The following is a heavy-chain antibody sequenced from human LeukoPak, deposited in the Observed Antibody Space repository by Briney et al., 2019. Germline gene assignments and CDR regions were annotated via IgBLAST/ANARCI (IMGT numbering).Heavy chain of an antibody. CDR1: GGAFSSGELY. J-gene: IGHJ4*02. CDR3: ARALNENSYAFDS. D-gene: IGHD5-18*01. V-gene: IGHV4-30-4*01. CDR2: LSYTGST. Sequence: PSETLSLTCTVSGGAFSSGELYWSWIRQPPGKGLEWIGYLSYTGSTYYNPSLKSRVSISVDTSKNQFSLKLMSVTAADTAVYHCARALNENSYAFDSWGQGTLVTVSS.